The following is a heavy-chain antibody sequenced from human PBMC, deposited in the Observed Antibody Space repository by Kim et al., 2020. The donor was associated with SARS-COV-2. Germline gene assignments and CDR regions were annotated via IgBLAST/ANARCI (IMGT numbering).Heavy chain of an antibody. CDR2: IRSKAYGGTT. CDR3: TRDEVDFWSGYYKFYYYGMDV. Sequence: GGSLRLSCTASGFTFGDYAMSWVRQAPGKGLEWVGFIRSKAYGGTTEYAASVKGRFTISRDDSKSIAYLQMNSLKTEDTAVYYCTRDEVDFWSGYYKFYYYGMDVWSQGTTVTVSS. CDR1: GFTFGDYA. J-gene: IGHJ6*02. V-gene: IGHV3-49*04. D-gene: IGHD3-3*01.